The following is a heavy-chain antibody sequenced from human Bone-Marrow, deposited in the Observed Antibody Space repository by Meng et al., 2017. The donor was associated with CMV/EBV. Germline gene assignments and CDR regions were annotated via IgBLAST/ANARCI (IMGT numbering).Heavy chain of an antibody. CDR1: GFTFSSYG. V-gene: IGHV3-30*02. CDR2: IRYDGSNK. CDR3: AKGTRITIFGEVGDAFDI. D-gene: IGHD3-3*01. Sequence: GESLKISCAASGFTFSSYGMHWVRQAPGKGLEWVAFIRYDGSNKYYADSVKGRFTISRDNSKNTLYLQMNSLRAEDTAVYYCAKGTRITIFGEVGDAFDIWGQGTMCTV. J-gene: IGHJ3*02.